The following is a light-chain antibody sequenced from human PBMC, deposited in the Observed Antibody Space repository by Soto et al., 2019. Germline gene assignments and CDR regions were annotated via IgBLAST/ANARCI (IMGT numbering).Light chain of an antibody. Sequence: QSALTQPPSASGSPGQSVAISYTGTSDDVGVYNYVSWYQQHPGKAPKLMIYEVSKRPSGVPDRFSGSKSGNTASLTLSGLQAEDDADYYCSSLGVFGTGTKLTVL. J-gene: IGLJ1*01. CDR3: SSLGV. V-gene: IGLV2-8*01. CDR1: SDDVGVYNY. CDR2: EVS.